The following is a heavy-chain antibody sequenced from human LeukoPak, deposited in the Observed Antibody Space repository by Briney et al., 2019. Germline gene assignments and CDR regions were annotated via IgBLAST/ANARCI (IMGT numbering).Heavy chain of an antibody. V-gene: IGHV3-49*04. CDR1: GFTFSSYS. D-gene: IGHD3-22*01. CDR3: SRERLKYYDPRERRFDP. J-gene: IGHJ5*02. CDR2: ISSKAYGETT. Sequence: PGGSLRLSCAASGFTFSSYSMNWVRQAPGGGLECVFFISSKAYGETTEYAASVKGRFTISRDDSSSVMYLQMNSLKTEDSAVYYCSRERLKYYDPRERRFDPWGQGTLVTVSS.